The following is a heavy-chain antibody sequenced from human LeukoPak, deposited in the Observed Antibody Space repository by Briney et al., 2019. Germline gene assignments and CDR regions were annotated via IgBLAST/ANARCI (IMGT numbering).Heavy chain of an antibody. D-gene: IGHD3-16*01. CDR2: ISGSGYYT. Sequence: GGSLRLSCEASGSGFTFGNFGLSWVRQAPGKGLEWLSGISGSGYYTYYADSVKGRFTISRDNSKNTLYIQMNSLRAEDTAVYYCAKDGSWGDYYFYFYMDVWGKGTTVTVSS. V-gene: IGHV3-23*01. CDR3: AKDGSWGDYYFYFYMDV. CDR1: GSGFTFGNFG. J-gene: IGHJ6*03.